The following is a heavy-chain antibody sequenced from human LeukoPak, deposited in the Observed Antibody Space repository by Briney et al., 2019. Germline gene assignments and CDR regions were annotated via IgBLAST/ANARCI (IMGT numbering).Heavy chain of an antibody. V-gene: IGHV4-39*02. D-gene: IGHD2-15*01. CDR2: IHYTANT. J-gene: IGHJ5*02. CDR3: TPLTCTARTCSWFDP. CDR1: GGSLTDTSNF. Sequence: PSETLSLTCNVSGGSLTDTSNFWAWVRQPPGGGLEWIGSIHYTANTTSNPSLKGRVTISADTSRNHFSLRLKSVTAADTAVYYCTPLTCTARTCSWFDPWGQGTQVTVSS.